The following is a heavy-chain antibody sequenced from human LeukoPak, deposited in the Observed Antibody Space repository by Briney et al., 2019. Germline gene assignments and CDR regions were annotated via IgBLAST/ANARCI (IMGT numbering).Heavy chain of an antibody. CDR2: IKQDGSEK. J-gene: IGHJ4*02. V-gene: IGHV3-7*03. CDR1: RFTFSSYW. CDR3: ARRYFDY. Sequence: GGSLRLSCAASRFTFSSYWMHWVRQAPGKGLEWVANIKQDGSEKYYVDSVKGRFTISRDNAKNSLYLQMNSLRADDTAVYYCARRYFDYWGQGTLVTVSP.